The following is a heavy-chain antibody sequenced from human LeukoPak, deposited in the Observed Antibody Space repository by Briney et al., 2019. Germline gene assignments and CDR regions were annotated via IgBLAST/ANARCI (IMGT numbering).Heavy chain of an antibody. Sequence: GGSLRLSCAASGFTFSSYGMHWVRQAPGKGLEWVAVISYDGSNKYYADSVKGRFTISRDNSKNTLYLQMNSLRAEDTAVYYCAKDQAGGYDYASFDYWGQGTLVTVSS. J-gene: IGHJ4*02. CDR2: ISYDGSNK. CDR3: AKDQAGGYDYASFDY. CDR1: GFTFSSYG. D-gene: IGHD5-12*01. V-gene: IGHV3-30*18.